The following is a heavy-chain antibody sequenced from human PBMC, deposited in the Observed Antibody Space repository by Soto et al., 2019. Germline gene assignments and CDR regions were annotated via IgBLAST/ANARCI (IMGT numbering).Heavy chain of an antibody. CDR1: GGSISSSNW. CDR2: IYHSGST. V-gene: IGHV4-4*02. D-gene: IGHD6-13*01. CDR3: VCALIAAAGTEMNWGEP. Sequence: SETLSLTCAVSGGSISSSNWWSWVRQPPGKGLEWIGEIYHSGSTNYNPSLKSRVTISVDKSKNQFSLKLSSVTAADTAVYYCVCALIAAAGTEMNWGEPWGQGTLVTVSS. J-gene: IGHJ5*02.